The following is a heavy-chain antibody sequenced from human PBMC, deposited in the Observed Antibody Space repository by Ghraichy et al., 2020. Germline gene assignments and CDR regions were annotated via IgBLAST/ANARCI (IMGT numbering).Heavy chain of an antibody. J-gene: IGHJ5*02. D-gene: IGHD3-10*01. Sequence: GGSLRLSCTASGFMFHNYWMTWVRQAPGKGLEWVANIKYDGSEKYYADSVKGRFTISRDNARNSLYLQMNSLRVDDTAVYYCARDGAANGSGDDHWGQGTLVTVSP. CDR3: ARDGAANGSGDDH. CDR2: IKYDGSEK. V-gene: IGHV3-7*03. CDR1: GFMFHNYW.